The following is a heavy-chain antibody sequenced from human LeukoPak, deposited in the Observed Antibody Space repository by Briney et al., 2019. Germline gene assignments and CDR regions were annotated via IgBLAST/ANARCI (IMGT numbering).Heavy chain of an antibody. CDR2: MNPNSGNT. CDR3: ARAMVRGNNWFDP. Sequence: GASVKVSCKASGYTFTSYDINWVRQATGQGLEWMGWMNPNSGNTGYAQKFQGRVTMTRNTSISTAYMELSSLRSDDTAVYYCARAMVRGNNWFDPWGQGTLVTVSS. J-gene: IGHJ5*02. D-gene: IGHD3-10*01. V-gene: IGHV1-8*01. CDR1: GYTFTSYD.